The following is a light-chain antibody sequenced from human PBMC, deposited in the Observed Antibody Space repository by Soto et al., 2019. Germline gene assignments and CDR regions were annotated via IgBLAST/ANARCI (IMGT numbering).Light chain of an antibody. Sequence: QSVLTQPASVSGSPGQSNAFSCTGTSSDVGSYNLVSWYQHHPGKAPKLIISEVSKRPSGVSDRFSGSKSGNTASLTISGLQAEDEADYYCCSYAGSSTWVFGGGTKLTVL. CDR1: SSDVGSYNL. CDR3: CSYAGSSTWV. J-gene: IGLJ3*02. CDR2: EVS. V-gene: IGLV2-23*02.